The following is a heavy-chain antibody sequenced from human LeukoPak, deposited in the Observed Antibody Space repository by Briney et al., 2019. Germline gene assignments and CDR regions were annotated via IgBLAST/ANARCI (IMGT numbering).Heavy chain of an antibody. D-gene: IGHD2/OR15-2a*01. Sequence: PSQTLSLTCTVSGGSISSGGYSWSWIRQPPGEGLERIGYIYHSGSAYHNPSLKSRVTISVDGSKNQFSLKLSSVTAADTADYYCARAFLGYFDLWGRGSLVTVSS. CDR3: ARAFLGYFDL. CDR2: IYHSGSA. V-gene: IGHV4-30-2*01. CDR1: GGSISSGGYS. J-gene: IGHJ2*01.